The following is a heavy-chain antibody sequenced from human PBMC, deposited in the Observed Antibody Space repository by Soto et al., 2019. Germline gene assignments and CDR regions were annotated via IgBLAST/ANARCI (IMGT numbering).Heavy chain of an antibody. CDR2: IIPIFGTA. V-gene: IGHV1-69*01. Sequence: QVQLVQSGAEVRKPGSAVKVSCKASGGTFSRHAISWVRQAPGQGLEWMGGIIPIFGTANHAQKFQGRVTIIEDESTSTDYMELSSLRSEDTAMYYCARGWGYDSNDYYYAYWGQGTLVIVSS. CDR1: GGTFSRHA. CDR3: ARGWGYDSNDYYYAY. D-gene: IGHD3-22*01. J-gene: IGHJ4*02.